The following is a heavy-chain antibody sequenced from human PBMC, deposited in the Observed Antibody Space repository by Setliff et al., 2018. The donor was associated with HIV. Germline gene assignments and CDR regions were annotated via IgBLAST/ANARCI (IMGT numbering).Heavy chain of an antibody. CDR1: GYTLTELS. CDR2: FDPEDGET. J-gene: IGHJ4*02. D-gene: IGHD1-26*01. Sequence: ASVKVYCKVSGYTLTELSRHWVRPAPGKGLEWMGGFDPEDGETIYAQKFQGRVTMTEDTSTDPAYMVLSSLRPEDTAVYYCARTPLVGARYYFDYWGQGTLVTVSS. V-gene: IGHV1-24*01. CDR3: ARTPLVGARYYFDY.